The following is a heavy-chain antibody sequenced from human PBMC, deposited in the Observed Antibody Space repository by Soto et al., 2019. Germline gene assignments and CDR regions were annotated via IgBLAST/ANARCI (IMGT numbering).Heavy chain of an antibody. Sequence: QVQLVQSGAEMKKPGASVKVSCKTSGYTFTNYYIHWVRQAPGQGLEWMGIINPSDGSTRYAQKFQARVVVRRETTASIDYMCLSGLRSGDTALYYCSRERLSGKSFVTTAQAHCLDPWRQG. J-gene: IGHJ5*02. V-gene: IGHV1-46*01. CDR3: SRERLSGKSFVTTAQAHCLDP. CDR1: GYTFTNYY. CDR2: INPSDGST. D-gene: IGHD3-10*01.